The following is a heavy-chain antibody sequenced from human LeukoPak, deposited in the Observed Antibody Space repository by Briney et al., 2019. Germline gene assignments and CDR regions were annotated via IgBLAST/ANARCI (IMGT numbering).Heavy chain of an antibody. D-gene: IGHD3-3*01. V-gene: IGHV1-69*13. CDR3: ARTNNNVFRFLGWPTKIYYYYRMDV. J-gene: IGHJ6*02. Sequence: SVKVSCKASGGTFSSYAISWVRQAPGQGLEWMGGIIPIFGTANYAQKFQGRVTITADESTSTAYMELSSLRSEDTAVYYCARTNNNVFRFLGWPTKIYYYYRMDVWGQGTAVTVSS. CDR1: GGTFSSYA. CDR2: IIPIFGTA.